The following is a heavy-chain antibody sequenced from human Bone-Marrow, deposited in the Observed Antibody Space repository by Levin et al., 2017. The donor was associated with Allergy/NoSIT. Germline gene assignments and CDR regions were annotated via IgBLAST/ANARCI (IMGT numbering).Heavy chain of an antibody. V-gene: IGHV3-23*01. CDR3: AKRYYSSGWSDYHYYGMDG. CDR1: GFTFSNYG. Sequence: GESLKISCVVTGFTFSNYGMSWVRQAPGKGLEWVSAISYGGSRTYFADSVKGRFTIARDNSKNTLYLQMSSLRAEDTAVYYCAKRYYSSGWSDYHYYGMDGWGQGTTVTVS. J-gene: IGHJ6*02. D-gene: IGHD6-19*01. CDR2: ISYGGSRT.